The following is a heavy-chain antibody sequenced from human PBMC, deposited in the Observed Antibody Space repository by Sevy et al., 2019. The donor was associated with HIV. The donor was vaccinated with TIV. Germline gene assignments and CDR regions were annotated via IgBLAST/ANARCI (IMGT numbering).Heavy chain of an antibody. CDR2: INSRSSTI. Sequence: GGSLRLSCAASGFTFSSNSMNWVRQAPGKGLEWISYINSRSSTIHYADSVKGRFTISRDNAKNSLYLQMSSLRAEDTAMYYCARGPSFLEVNNVPVDYWGQGTLVTVSS. CDR1: GFTFSSNS. V-gene: IGHV3-48*01. D-gene: IGHD2-21*01. J-gene: IGHJ4*02. CDR3: ARGPSFLEVNNVPVDY.